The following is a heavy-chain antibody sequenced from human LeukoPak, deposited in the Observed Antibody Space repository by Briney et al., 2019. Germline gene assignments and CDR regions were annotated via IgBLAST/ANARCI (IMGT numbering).Heavy chain of an antibody. Sequence: SETLSLACTVSGGSISSYYWSWIRQPPGKGLEWIGYIYYSGSTNYNPSLKSRVTISVDTSKNQFSLKLSSVTAADTAVYYCARGLAPGWGYYHYYMDVWGKGTTVTISS. J-gene: IGHJ6*03. V-gene: IGHV4-59*01. D-gene: IGHD6-19*01. CDR1: GGSISSYY. CDR2: IYYSGST. CDR3: ARGLAPGWGYYHYYMDV.